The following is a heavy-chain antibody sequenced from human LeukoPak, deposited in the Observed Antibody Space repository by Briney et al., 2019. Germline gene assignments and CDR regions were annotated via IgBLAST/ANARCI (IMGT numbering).Heavy chain of an antibody. CDR3: VRATEGGAMDV. CDR1: GFSFNDYY. J-gene: IGHJ6*02. Sequence: SGGSLRLSCEASGFSFNDYYMTWIRQAPGEGLEWVSYISSGGDSTSYAESLEGRFTISRDNAKKSLYLRLNSLRPEDTAIYYCVRATEGGAMDVWGQGTTVTVSS. CDR2: ISSGGDST. D-gene: IGHD2-21*02. V-gene: IGHV3-11*05.